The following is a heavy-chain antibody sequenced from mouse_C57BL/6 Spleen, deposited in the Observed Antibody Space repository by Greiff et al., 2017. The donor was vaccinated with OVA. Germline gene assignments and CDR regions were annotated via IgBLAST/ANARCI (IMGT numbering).Heavy chain of an antibody. CDR3: AIPSYYGTHYFDD. CDR2: IHPSDSDT. J-gene: IGHJ2*01. Sequence: VQLQQPGAELVKPGASVKVSCKASGYTFTSYWMHWVKQRPGQGLEWIGRIHPSDSDTNYNQKFKGKATLTVDKSSSTAYMQLSSLTSEDSAVYYCAIPSYYGTHYFDDWGQGTTLTVSS. D-gene: IGHD1-1*01. V-gene: IGHV1-74*01. CDR1: GYTFTSYW.